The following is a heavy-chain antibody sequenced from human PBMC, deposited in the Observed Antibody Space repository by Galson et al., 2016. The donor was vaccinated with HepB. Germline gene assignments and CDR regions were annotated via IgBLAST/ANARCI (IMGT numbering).Heavy chain of an antibody. V-gene: IGHV3-30*18. CDR2: ISYDGSKV. J-gene: IGHJ5*01. D-gene: IGHD2-15*01. Sequence: SLRLSCAASGFTFSLYGIHWVRQAPGKGLEWVAVISYDGSKVFYADSVKGRFTLSRDNSKDTVNLQMNSLTVEDTAVYYCAKDQAVVVVAATLPDSWGQGTRVTVSS. CDR3: AKDQAVVVVAATLPDS. CDR1: GFTFSLYG.